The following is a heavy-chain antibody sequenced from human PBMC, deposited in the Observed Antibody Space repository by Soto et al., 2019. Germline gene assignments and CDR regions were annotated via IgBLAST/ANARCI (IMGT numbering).Heavy chain of an antibody. V-gene: IGHV3-74*01. D-gene: IGHD5-12*01. Sequence: EVQLVESGGGLVQPGGSLRLSCAASGFTFSSYWVHWVRQAPGKGLVWVSRINSDGSSTSYADSVKGRFTISRDNAKNTLYLQMNSLRAEDTAVYYCARGWEMATIPPGMDVWGQGTTVTVSS. CDR3: ARGWEMATIPPGMDV. CDR2: INSDGSST. J-gene: IGHJ6*02. CDR1: GFTFSSYW.